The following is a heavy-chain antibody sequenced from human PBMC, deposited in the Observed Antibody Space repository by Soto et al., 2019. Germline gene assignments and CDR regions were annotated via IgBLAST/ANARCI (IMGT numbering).Heavy chain of an antibody. CDR2: ISSSSII. V-gene: IGHV3-48*02. CDR1: GFTFTTYS. J-gene: IGHJ4*02. Sequence: GGSLRLSCAASGFTFTTYSMNWVRQAPGKGLEWVSYISSSSIILYADSVKGRFTISRDNAKNSLYLQMNSLRDEDTAVYYCARDLRSSSWAYYFDYWGQGTLVTVS. CDR3: ARDLRSSSWAYYFDY. D-gene: IGHD6-13*01.